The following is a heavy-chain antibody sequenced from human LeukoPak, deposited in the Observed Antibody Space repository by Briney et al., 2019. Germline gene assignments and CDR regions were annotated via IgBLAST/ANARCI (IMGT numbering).Heavy chain of an antibody. V-gene: IGHV4-34*01. D-gene: IGHD1-26*01. Sequence: GSLRLSCAASGFSFSNYNMNWVRQAPGKGLEWIGEINHSGSTNYNPSLKSRVTISVDTSKNQFSLKLSSVTAADTAVYYCARGTYRRVKGGFDIWGQGTMVTVSS. CDR1: GFSFSNYN. CDR2: INHSGST. J-gene: IGHJ3*02. CDR3: ARGTYRRVKGGFDI.